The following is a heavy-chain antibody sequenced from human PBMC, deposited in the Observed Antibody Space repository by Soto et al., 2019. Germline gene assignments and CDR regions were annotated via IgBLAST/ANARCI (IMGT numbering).Heavy chain of an antibody. Sequence: EAQLEESGGGVVRPGEPLRLSCAASGFRFEKYGLSWVRQVPGKGLEWVSGINSKGDRVGYADSVKGRFTISRDNAKNSLYLEVRSLRAEDTALYHCARVIGYGEGDFFYYMDVWGKGTTVAVSS. D-gene: IGHD5-12*01. CDR3: ARVIGYGEGDFFYYMDV. J-gene: IGHJ6*03. CDR2: INSKGDRV. CDR1: GFRFEKYG. V-gene: IGHV3-20*01.